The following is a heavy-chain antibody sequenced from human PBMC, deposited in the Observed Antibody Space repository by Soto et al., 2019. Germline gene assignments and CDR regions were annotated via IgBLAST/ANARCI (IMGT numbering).Heavy chain of an antibody. CDR2: IYYSGST. CDR1: GGSISSSSYY. V-gene: IGHV4-39*01. Sequence: QLQLQESGPGLVKPSETLSLTCTVSGGSISSSSYYWGWIRQPPGKGLEWIGSIYYSGSTYYNPSLKSRVTISDYTPKNQFSLKLSSVPAADTAVYYCARHGSRVATIDLWYFDLWGRGTLVTVSS. CDR3: ARHGSRVATIDLWYFDL. J-gene: IGHJ2*01. D-gene: IGHD5-12*01.